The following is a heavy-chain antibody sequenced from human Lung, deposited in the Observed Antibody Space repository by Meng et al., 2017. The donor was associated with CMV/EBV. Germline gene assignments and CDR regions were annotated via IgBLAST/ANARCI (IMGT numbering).Heavy chain of an antibody. Sequence: TFSSYAISWVRQAPGQGLEWMGGIIPILGIANYAQKFQGRVTITADKSTSTAYMELSSLRSEDTAVYYCARGAHYDILTGYYTLLDYWGQGTLVTVSS. D-gene: IGHD3-9*01. CDR3: ARGAHYDILTGYYTLLDY. CDR1: TFSSYA. CDR2: IIPILGIA. J-gene: IGHJ4*02. V-gene: IGHV1-69*10.